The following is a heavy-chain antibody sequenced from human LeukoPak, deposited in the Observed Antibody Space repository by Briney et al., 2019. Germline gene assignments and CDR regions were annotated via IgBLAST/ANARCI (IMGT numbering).Heavy chain of an antibody. CDR3: ATGDYDSSGYYPLRAFDI. CDR2: FDPEDGET. D-gene: IGHD3-22*01. V-gene: IGHV1-24*01. Sequence: ASVKVSCKVSGYTLTELSMHWVRQAPGKGLEWMGVFDPEDGETIYAQKFQGRVTMTEDTSTDTAYMELSSLRSEDTAVYYCATGDYDSSGYYPLRAFDIWGQGTMVTVSS. J-gene: IGHJ3*02. CDR1: GYTLTELS.